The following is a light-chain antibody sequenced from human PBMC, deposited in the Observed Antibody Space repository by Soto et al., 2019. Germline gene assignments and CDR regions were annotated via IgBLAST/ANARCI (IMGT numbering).Light chain of an antibody. CDR1: QSVRNNY. Sequence: EIVLTQSPGTLSLSPGERATLSCRTSQSVRNNYLAWYQQKPGQAPRLLIYGASSRASGIPDRFSGGGSGKDFTLTISRLEPEDFAVYYCQQYGSSPLTFGGGTKVEIK. V-gene: IGKV3-20*01. CDR2: GAS. CDR3: QQYGSSPLT. J-gene: IGKJ4*01.